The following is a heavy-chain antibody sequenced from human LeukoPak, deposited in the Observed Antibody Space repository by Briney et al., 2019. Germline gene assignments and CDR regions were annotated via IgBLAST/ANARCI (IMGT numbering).Heavy chain of an antibody. CDR1: GGSISSSSYY. Sequence: PSETLSLTCTVSGGSISSSSYYWGWIRQPPGKGLEWIGSIYYSGSTYYNPSLKSRVTISVDTSKNQFSLKLSSVTAADTAVYYCARPRIAVTGAFDCWGQGTLVTVSS. V-gene: IGHV4-39*01. CDR3: ARPRIAVTGAFDC. J-gene: IGHJ4*02. D-gene: IGHD6-19*01. CDR2: IYYSGST.